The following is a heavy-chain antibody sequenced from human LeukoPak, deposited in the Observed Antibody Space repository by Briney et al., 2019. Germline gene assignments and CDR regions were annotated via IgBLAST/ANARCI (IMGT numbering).Heavy chain of an antibody. CDR2: INSKGDGGTT. J-gene: IGHJ6*03. V-gene: IGHV3-15*01. D-gene: IGHD2-2*01. Sequence: GGSLRLSCAASGFTFSNAWMTWVRQAPGKGLEWVGRINSKGDGGTTDYAAPVKGRFTISRDDSKNTLYLQMNSLKTEGTAVYYCTTRYCSSTSCYEYYFYYFMDVWGKGTTVTVSS. CDR1: GFTFSNAW. CDR3: TTRYCSSTSCYEYYFYYFMDV.